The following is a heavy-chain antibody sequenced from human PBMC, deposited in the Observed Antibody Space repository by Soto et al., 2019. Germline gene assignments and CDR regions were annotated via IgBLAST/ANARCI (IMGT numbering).Heavy chain of an antibody. CDR3: ARSPLQVATYYYYGMDV. V-gene: IGHV1-46*01. D-gene: IGHD2-15*01. CDR1: GYTFTSYY. Sequence: ASVTVSCKASGYTFTSYYMHWVRQAPGQGLEWMGIINPSGGSTSYAQKFQGRVTMTRDTSTSTVYMELSSLRSEDTAVYYCARSPLQVATYYYYGMDVWGQGTTVTVSS. J-gene: IGHJ6*02. CDR2: INPSGGST.